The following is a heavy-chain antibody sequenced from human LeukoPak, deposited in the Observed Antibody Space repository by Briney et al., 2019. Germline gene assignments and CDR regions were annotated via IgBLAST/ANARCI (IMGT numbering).Heavy chain of an antibody. CDR3: ARGYSYGYEADY. J-gene: IGHJ4*02. V-gene: IGHV1-8*03. CDR2: MNPNSGNT. D-gene: IGHD5-18*01. Sequence: ASVKVSCKASGYTFTGYDINWVRQATGQGLEWMGWMNPNSGNTGYAQKFQGRVTITRNTSISTAYMELSSLRSEDTAVYYCARGYSYGYEADYWGQGTLVTVSS. CDR1: GYTFTGYD.